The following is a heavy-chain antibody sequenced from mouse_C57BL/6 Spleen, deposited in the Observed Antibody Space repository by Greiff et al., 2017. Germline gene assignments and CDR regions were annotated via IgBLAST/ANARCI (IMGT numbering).Heavy chain of an antibody. CDR2: INPYNGGT. D-gene: IGHD4-1*01. J-gene: IGHJ2*01. CDR1: GYTFTDYY. Sequence: EVQLQESGPVLVKPGASVKMSCKASGYTFTDYYMNWVKQSHGKSLEWIGVINPYNGGTSYNQKFKGKATLTVDKSSSTAYMELNSLTSEDSAVYYCARQGTGIYYFDYWGQGTTLTVSS. CDR3: ARQGTGIYYFDY. V-gene: IGHV1-19*01.